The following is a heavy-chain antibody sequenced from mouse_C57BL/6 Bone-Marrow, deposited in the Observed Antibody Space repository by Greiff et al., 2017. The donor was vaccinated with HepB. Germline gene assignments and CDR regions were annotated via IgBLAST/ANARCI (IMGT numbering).Heavy chain of an antibody. J-gene: IGHJ1*03. V-gene: IGHV5-9*01. CDR3: ARALVTTVVATKWYFDV. CDR1: GFTFSSYT. D-gene: IGHD1-1*01. CDR2: ISGGGGNT. Sequence: EVMLVESGGGLVKPGGSLKLSCAASGFTFSSYTMSWVRQTPEKRLEWVATISGGGGNTYYPDSVKGRFTISRDNAKNTLYLQMSSLRSEDTALYDCARALVTTVVATKWYFDVWGTGTTVTVSS.